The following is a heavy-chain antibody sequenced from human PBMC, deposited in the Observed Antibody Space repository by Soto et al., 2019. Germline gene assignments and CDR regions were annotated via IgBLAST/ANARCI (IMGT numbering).Heavy chain of an antibody. CDR3: ARVRVTAGKRYFDY. J-gene: IGHJ4*02. Sequence: QVQLQESGPRLVKPSETLSLTCTVSGGSMIAYYWNWMRQPPGKGLQWIGYTYYSGSTTYNPSLKSLVTISVDSAKNQCSLKLDSVTPADTAVYYCARVRVTAGKRYFDYWGPGTLVTGSS. CDR1: GGSMIAYY. D-gene: IGHD6-13*01. CDR2: TYYSGST. V-gene: IGHV4-59*01.